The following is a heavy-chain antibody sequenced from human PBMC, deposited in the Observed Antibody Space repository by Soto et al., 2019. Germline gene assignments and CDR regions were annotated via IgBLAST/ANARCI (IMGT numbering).Heavy chain of an antibody. J-gene: IGHJ5*01. V-gene: IGHV3-30-3*01. CDR1: GFTFSTHA. D-gene: IGHD1-26*01. CDR3: ARDFPKEGYSGTYWASTWFDS. Sequence: QVQLVESGGGVVQPGGSLRLSCAASGFTFSTHAMHWVRQAPGKGLEWVAVLSYDGGSKYDTDSVKGRFTFSRDNSKKTLYLQMNSLRPEDTAVYYCARDFPKEGYSGTYWASTWFDSWGQGILVTVSS. CDR2: LSYDGGSK.